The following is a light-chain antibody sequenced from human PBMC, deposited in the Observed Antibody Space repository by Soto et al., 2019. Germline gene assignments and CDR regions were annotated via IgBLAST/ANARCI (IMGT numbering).Light chain of an antibody. CDR1: QTISNY. CDR3: QQCYSSPLT. J-gene: IGKJ4*01. V-gene: IGKV1-39*01. Sequence: DIQMTQSPSSLSASVGDRVTITCRASQTISNYLNWCQQQPGKAPKLLIYAASSLHSGVPSRFSGRGSGTDFPLTISSLQPEDFATSHCQQCYSSPLTFGGGTTVDIK. CDR2: AAS.